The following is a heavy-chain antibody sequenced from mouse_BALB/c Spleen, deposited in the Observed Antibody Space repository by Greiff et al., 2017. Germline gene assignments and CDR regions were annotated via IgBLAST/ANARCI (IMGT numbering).Heavy chain of an antibody. V-gene: IGHV14-3*02. D-gene: IGHD2-3*01. CDR2: IDPANGNT. J-gene: IGHJ3*01. CDR1: GFNIKDTY. Sequence: VQLQQSGAELVKPGASVKLSCSASGFNIKDTYMHWVKQRPEQGLEWIGRIDPANGNTKYDPKFQGKATITADTSSNTAYLQLSSLTSEDTAVYYCASDYDGFWFAYWGQGTLVTVSA. CDR3: ASDYDGFWFAY.